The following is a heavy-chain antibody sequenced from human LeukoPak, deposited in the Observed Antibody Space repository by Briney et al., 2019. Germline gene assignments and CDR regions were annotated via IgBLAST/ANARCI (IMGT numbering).Heavy chain of an antibody. V-gene: IGHV4-39*01. CDR1: GGSVSSSSYY. J-gene: IGHJ4*02. D-gene: IGHD5-18*01. CDR3: ARQPQSEYSYGFEDH. Sequence: PSETLSLTCTVSGGSVSSSSYYWGWIRQPPGKGLEWIASIRYSGNTFSNPSLKSRVTISVDTSKNQFSLRLNSVTAADTAVYYCARQPQSEYSYGFEDHWGQGTLVTVSS. CDR2: IRYSGNT.